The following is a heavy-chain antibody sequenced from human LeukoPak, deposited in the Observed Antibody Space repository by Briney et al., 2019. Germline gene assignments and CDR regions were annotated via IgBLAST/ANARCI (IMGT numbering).Heavy chain of an antibody. CDR1: GGSISSYY. CDR2: IYTSGST. D-gene: IGHD6-13*01. J-gene: IGHJ6*03. V-gene: IGHV4-4*07. Sequence: SETLSLTCTVSGGSISSYYWSWIRQPAGKGLEWIGRIYTSGSTNYNPSLKSRVTMSVDTSKKQFSLKLSSVTAADTAVYYCARDPAFRSSSDYMDVWGKGTTVTVSS. CDR3: ARDPAFRSSSDYMDV.